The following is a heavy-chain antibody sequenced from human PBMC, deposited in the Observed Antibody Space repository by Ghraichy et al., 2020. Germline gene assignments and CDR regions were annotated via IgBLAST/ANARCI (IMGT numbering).Heavy chain of an antibody. Sequence: SETLSLTCTVSGGSISSSSYYWGWIRQPPGKGLEWIGSIYYSGSTYYNPSLKSRVTISVDTSKNQFSLKLSSVTATDTAVYYCATSRSSSSWYPDYYYGMDVWGQGTTVTVSS. V-gene: IGHV4-39*01. CDR3: ATSRSSSSWYPDYYYGMDV. CDR2: IYYSGST. D-gene: IGHD6-13*01. CDR1: GGSISSSSYY. J-gene: IGHJ6*02.